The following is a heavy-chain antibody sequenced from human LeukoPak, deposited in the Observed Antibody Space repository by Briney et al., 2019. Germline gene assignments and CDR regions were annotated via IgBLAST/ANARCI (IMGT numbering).Heavy chain of an antibody. CDR3: AKDPSGYNSPGGFDY. V-gene: IGHV3-9*01. J-gene: IGHJ4*02. Sequence: GGSLRLSCAASRFTFDDYAMHWVRQAPGKGLEWVSGISWNSGSIGYADSVKGRFTISRDNAKNSLYLQMNSLRAEDTALYYCAKDPSGYNSPGGFDYWGQGTLVTVSS. D-gene: IGHD5-24*01. CDR2: ISWNSGSI. CDR1: RFTFDDYA.